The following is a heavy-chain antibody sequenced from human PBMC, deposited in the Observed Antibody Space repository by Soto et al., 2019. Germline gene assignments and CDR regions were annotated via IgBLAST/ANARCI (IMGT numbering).Heavy chain of an antibody. J-gene: IGHJ4*02. D-gene: IGHD4-17*01. CDR1: GYTFTSYY. CDR3: AREELQTTVLTEGFDY. V-gene: IGHV1-46*01. Sequence: GASVKVSCKASGYTFTSYYMHCVRQAPGQGLEWMGIINPSGGSTSYAQKFQGRVTMTRDTSTSTVYMELSSLRSEDTAVYYCAREELQTTVLTEGFDYWGRGTLVTVSS. CDR2: INPSGGST.